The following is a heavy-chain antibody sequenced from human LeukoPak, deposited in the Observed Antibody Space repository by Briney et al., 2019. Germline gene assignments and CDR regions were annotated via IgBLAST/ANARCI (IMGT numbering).Heavy chain of an antibody. D-gene: IGHD5-18*01. CDR1: GFTFSTYR. CDR2: INHGGST. J-gene: IGHJ6*03. CDR3: ARQYTPATLDYYYYYMDV. Sequence: GSLRLSCAASGFTFSTYRMNWVRQLPGKGLEWIGEINHGGSTNYNPSLKSRVNISIDTSKNQFSLKLTSVTAADTAVYYCARQYTPATLDYYYYYMDVWGKGTTVTISS. V-gene: IGHV4-34*01.